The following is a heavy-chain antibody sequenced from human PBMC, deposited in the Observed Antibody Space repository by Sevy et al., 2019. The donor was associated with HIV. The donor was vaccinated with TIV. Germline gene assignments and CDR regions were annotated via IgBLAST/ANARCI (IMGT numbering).Heavy chain of an antibody. CDR1: GYTFTSYY. CDR3: ARAQLGYSRIYNWFDP. D-gene: IGHD6-13*01. V-gene: IGHV1-46*01. CDR2: INPSGGST. J-gene: IGHJ5*02. Sequence: ASVKVSCKASGYTFTSYYMHWVRQAPGQGLEWMGIINPSGGSTSYAQKFQGRVTMTRDTSTSTVYMELSSLRSEDTAVYYCARAQLGYSRIYNWFDPWGQGTLVTVSS.